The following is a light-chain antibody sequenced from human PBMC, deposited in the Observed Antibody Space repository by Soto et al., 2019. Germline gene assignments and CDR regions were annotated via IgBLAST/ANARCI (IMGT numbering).Light chain of an antibody. J-gene: IGKJ1*01. V-gene: IGKV1-5*03. CDR3: QQYNSS. Sequence: DIQMTQSPSTLSASVGDRATITCRASQSISSWLAWYQQKPGKAPKLLIYKASTLESGVPSRFSGSGSGTEFTLTINSLQPDDFATYYCQQYNSSFGQGTKVDIK. CDR2: KAS. CDR1: QSISSW.